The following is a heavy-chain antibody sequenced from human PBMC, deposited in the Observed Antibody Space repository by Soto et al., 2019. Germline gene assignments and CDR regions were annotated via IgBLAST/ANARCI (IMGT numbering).Heavy chain of an antibody. J-gene: IGHJ3*02. D-gene: IGHD3-10*01. V-gene: IGHV5-51*01. CDR3: ARQVKEIWFGVDRGAFDI. CDR2: IYPGDSDT. Sequence: GESLKISCKGSGYSFTSYWIGWVRQMPGKGLEWMGIIYPGDSDTRYSPSFQGQVTISADKSISTAYLQWSSLKASDTAMYYCARQVKEIWFGVDRGAFDIWGQGTMVTVSS. CDR1: GYSFTSYW.